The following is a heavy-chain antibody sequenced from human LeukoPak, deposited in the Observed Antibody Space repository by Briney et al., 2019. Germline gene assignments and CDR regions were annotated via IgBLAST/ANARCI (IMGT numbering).Heavy chain of an antibody. CDR3: ARSSGSYYDY. V-gene: IGHV3-48*01. CDR1: GFTFSGFS. Sequence: GGSLRLSCAASGFTFSGFSMNWVRQAPGKGLEWVSYISSSSSTIYYADSVKGRFTISRDNAKNSLYLQMNSLRAEDTAVYYCARSSGSYYDYWGQGTLVTVSS. J-gene: IGHJ4*02. D-gene: IGHD1-26*01. CDR2: ISSSSSTI.